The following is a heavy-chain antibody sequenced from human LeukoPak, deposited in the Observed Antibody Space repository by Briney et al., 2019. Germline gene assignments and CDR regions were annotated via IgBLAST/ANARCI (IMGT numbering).Heavy chain of an antibody. J-gene: IGHJ4*02. CDR2: IRYDGTTT. V-gene: IGHV3-30*02. D-gene: IGHD2-21*02. Sequence: GGSLRLSCAASGYMFASNGMHWVRQAPGKGLKWVGYIRYDGTTTYYADSVKGRFTISRDNAKNSLYLQMNSLRAEDTAVYYCARSVTAGSLGYWGQGTLVTVSS. CDR1: GYMFASNG. CDR3: ARSVTAGSLGY.